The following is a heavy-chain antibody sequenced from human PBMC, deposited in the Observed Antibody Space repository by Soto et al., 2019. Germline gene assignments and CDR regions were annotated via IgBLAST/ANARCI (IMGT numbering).Heavy chain of an antibody. V-gene: IGHV3-48*01. CDR1: GFTFATYN. Sequence: GGSLRLSCAASGFTFATYNMIWVRQAPGKGLEWLSLSPGTSSGSSDVYYSDSVRGRFTISRDNAKNSLYLQMDSLGAEDSAVYYCARELVTMGSGEGFDYWGQGTLVTVSS. D-gene: IGHD7-27*01. J-gene: IGHJ4*02. CDR3: ARELVTMGSGEGFDY. CDR2: SPGTSSGSSDV.